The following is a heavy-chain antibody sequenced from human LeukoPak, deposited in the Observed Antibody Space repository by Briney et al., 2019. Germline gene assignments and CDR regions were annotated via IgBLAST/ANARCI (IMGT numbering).Heavy chain of an antibody. D-gene: IGHD3-22*01. Sequence: SQTLSLTCTVSGASISSGSYYWSWIRQPAGKGLEWIGRVYTSGSTTYNPSLKSRVTISVDTSKNQFSLNLSSVTAADTAVYYCARSSRAAYDSSGYYYGYFQHWGQGTLVTVSS. V-gene: IGHV4-61*02. CDR1: GASISSGSYY. CDR3: ARSSRAAYDSSGYYYGYFQH. J-gene: IGHJ1*01. CDR2: VYTSGST.